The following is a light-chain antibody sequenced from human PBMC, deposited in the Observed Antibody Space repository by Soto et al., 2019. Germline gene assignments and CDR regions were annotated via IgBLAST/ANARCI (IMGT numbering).Light chain of an antibody. Sequence: QSVLTQPASVSGSPGQSITISCTGTSSDIGGYNYVSWYQQHPGKVPKLMIYEVSYRPSGVSNRFFGSKSDSTASLIISGLQAEDEAVYYCSSYTSSSTLEVVFGGGTKLTVL. J-gene: IGLJ2*01. CDR3: SSYTSSSTLEVV. CDR2: EVS. V-gene: IGLV2-14*01. CDR1: SSDIGGYNY.